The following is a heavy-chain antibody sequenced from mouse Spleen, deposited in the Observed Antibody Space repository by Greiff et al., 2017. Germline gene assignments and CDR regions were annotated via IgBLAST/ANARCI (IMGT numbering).Heavy chain of an antibody. J-gene: IGHJ2*01. CDR2: ISSGGSYT. CDR1: GFTFSSYA. Sequence: EVQLVESGGGLVKPGGSLKLSCAASGFTFSSYAMSWVRQTPEKRLEWVATISSGGSYTYYPDSVKGRFTISRDNAKNTLYLQMSSLRSEDTAMYYCARRLGRGYFDYWGQGTTLTVSS. CDR3: ARRLGRGYFDY. V-gene: IGHV5-9-3*01. D-gene: IGHD4-1*01.